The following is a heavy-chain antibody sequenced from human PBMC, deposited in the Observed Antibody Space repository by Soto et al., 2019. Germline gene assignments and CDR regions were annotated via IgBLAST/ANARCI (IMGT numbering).Heavy chain of an antibody. D-gene: IGHD3-10*01. CDR2: ISSGRSYM. Sequence: VGSLRLSCAAPGFPFSTYSMSWVRQAQGKGLEWVSSISSGRSYMYYADSVKGRFTVSRDNAKNSLYLQMNSLRAEDTAVYYCARDLSSYYPDAFDIWGQGTMVTVSS. CDR3: ARDLSSYYPDAFDI. CDR1: GFPFSTYS. V-gene: IGHV3-21*01. J-gene: IGHJ3*02.